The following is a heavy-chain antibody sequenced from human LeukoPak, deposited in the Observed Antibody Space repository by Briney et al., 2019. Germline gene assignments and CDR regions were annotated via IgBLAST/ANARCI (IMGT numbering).Heavy chain of an antibody. CDR2: INHSGST. V-gene: IGHV4-34*01. CDR3: ARGLRHFMVRGVTLHYDY. J-gene: IGHJ4*02. D-gene: IGHD3-10*01. Sequence: SETLSLTCAVYGGSFSGYYWSWIRQPPGKGLEWIGEINHSGSTNYNPSLKSRVTISVDTSKNQFSLKLSSVTAADTAVYYRARGLRHFMVRGVTLHYDYWGQGTLVTVSS. CDR1: GGSFSGYY.